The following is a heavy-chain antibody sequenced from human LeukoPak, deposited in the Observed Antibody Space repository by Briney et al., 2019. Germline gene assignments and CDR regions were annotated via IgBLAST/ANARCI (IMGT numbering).Heavy chain of an antibody. J-gene: IGHJ4*02. D-gene: IGHD4-17*01. CDR2: ISWNSGSI. CDR3: AKAGMTTVTTGFDY. V-gene: IGHV3-9*01. Sequence: PGGSLRLSCAASGFTFDDYAMHWVRQAPGKGLEWVSGISWNSGSIGYADSVKGRFTISRDNAKNSLYLQMNSLRAEDTALYYCAKAGMTTVTTGFDYWGQGTLVTVSS. CDR1: GFTFDDYA.